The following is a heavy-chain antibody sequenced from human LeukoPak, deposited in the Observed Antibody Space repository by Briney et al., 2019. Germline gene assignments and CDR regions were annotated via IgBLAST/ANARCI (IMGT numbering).Heavy chain of an antibody. V-gene: IGHV4-59*12. J-gene: IGHJ6*03. Sequence: SETLSLTCTVSGGSISSYYWSRIRQPPGKGLEWIGYIYYSGTTNYNPSLKSRLTISVDTSKNQFSLKLSSVTAADTAVYYCARDFLGYSYGWDYYYMDVWGKGTTVTVSS. CDR3: ARDFLGYSYGWDYYYMDV. CDR1: GGSISSYY. D-gene: IGHD5-18*01. CDR2: IYYSGTT.